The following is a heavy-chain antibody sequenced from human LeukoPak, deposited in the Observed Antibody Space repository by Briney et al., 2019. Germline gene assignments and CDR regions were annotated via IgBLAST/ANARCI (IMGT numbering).Heavy chain of an antibody. CDR2: INHSGST. Sequence: SETLSLTGAVYGGSFSGYYWSWIRQPPGKGLEWIGEINHSGSTNYNPSLKSRVTISVDTSKNQFSLKLSSVTAADTAVYYCAREPVDTAMVFDYWGQGTLVTVSS. J-gene: IGHJ4*02. D-gene: IGHD5-18*01. CDR3: AREPVDTAMVFDY. V-gene: IGHV4-34*01. CDR1: GGSFSGYY.